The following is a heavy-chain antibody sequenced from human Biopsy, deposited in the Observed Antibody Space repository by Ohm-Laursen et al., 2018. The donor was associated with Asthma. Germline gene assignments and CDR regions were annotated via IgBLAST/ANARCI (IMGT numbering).Heavy chain of an antibody. CDR3: ARDFSRAIMIGGGREHYFDF. V-gene: IGHV3-30*03. CDR1: GFVFSQCG. CDR2: GGSYYDGGLK. J-gene: IGHJ4*02. D-gene: IGHD3-16*01. Sequence: SLRLSCSASGFVFSQCGMHWVRQGPGKGLEWVAVGGSYYDGGLKYYADSVNGRFTVSRDDSKNTLYLQMNSLSPEDTAVYYCARDFSRAIMIGGGREHYFDFWGQGTLVTVSS.